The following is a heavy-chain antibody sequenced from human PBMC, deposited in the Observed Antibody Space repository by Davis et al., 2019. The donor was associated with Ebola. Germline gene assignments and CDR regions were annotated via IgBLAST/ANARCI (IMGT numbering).Heavy chain of an antibody. Sequence: GESLKISCAASGFTFDDYGMSWVRQAPGKGLEWVSGINWNGGSTGYADSVKGRFTISRDNAKNSLYLQMNSLRAEDTAVYYCARDGEGYSYVYYYYYGMDVWGQGTTVTVSS. CDR1: GFTFDDYG. CDR2: INWNGGST. J-gene: IGHJ6*02. D-gene: IGHD5-18*01. CDR3: ARDGEGYSYVYYYYYGMDV. V-gene: IGHV3-20*04.